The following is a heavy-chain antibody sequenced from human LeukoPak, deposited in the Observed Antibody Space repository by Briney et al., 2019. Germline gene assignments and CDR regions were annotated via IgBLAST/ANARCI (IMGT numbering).Heavy chain of an antibody. J-gene: IGHJ6*04. D-gene: IGHD2-21*01. CDR1: GYTSTNYG. CDR2: ISINRGNT. Sequence: ASVKVSCKASGYTSTNYGISWVRQAPGQGLEWMGWISINRGNTNYAQKFQGRVSMTTDTSTSTAYMELRGLRSDDTAMYYCARDNGDVVAPLLDVWGKGTTVTISS. CDR3: ARDNGDVVAPLLDV. V-gene: IGHV1-18*01.